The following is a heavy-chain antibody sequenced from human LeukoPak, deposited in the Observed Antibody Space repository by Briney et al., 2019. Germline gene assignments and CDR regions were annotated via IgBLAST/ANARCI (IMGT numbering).Heavy chain of an antibody. D-gene: IGHD1-26*01. J-gene: IGHJ3*02. CDR2: IYSDGSRT. CDR1: GFTSSSYW. V-gene: IGHV3-74*01. Sequence: PGGSLRLSCAASGFTSSSYWMHWVRQGPGKGLVWVSRIYSDGSRTTYADSVKGRFTISGDNAKNTLYLQMNSLRAEDTAVYYCARSGRGGAFDIWGQGTMVTVSS. CDR3: ARSGRGGAFDI.